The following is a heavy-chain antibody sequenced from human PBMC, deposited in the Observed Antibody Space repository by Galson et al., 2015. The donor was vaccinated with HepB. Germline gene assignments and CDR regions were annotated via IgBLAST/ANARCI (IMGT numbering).Heavy chain of an antibody. V-gene: IGHV3-53*01. CDR3: ARLFALMDDS. J-gene: IGHJ4*02. Sequence: SLRLSCAVSGLTVSSNYMSWVRQAPGKGLEWVSVIDSGANTFYADSVKGRFTIFRDISKNTLYLQMNSLRADDTAVYYCARLFALMDDSWGQGTLVTVSS. CDR2: IDSGANT. D-gene: IGHD3-10*01. CDR1: GLTVSSNY.